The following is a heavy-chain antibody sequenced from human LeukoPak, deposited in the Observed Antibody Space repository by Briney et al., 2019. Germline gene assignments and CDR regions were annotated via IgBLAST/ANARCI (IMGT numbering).Heavy chain of an antibody. CDR3: ARVDMVRGSYIYYFDY. Sequence: ASVKVSCKASGYTFTGYYMHWVRQAPGQGLEWMGWINPNSGGTNYAQKFQGRVTMTRDTSISTAYMELSRLRSDDTAVYYCARVDMVRGSYIYYFDYWGQGTLVTVSS. D-gene: IGHD3-16*01. V-gene: IGHV1-2*02. CDR1: GYTFTGYY. CDR2: INPNSGGT. J-gene: IGHJ4*02.